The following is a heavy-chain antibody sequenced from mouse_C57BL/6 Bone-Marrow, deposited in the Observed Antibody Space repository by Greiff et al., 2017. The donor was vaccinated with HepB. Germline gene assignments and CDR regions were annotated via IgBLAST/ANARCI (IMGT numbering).Heavy chain of an antibody. CDR2: IDPSDSYT. CDR3: AQVGMVTTDY. CDR1: GYTFTSYW. J-gene: IGHJ2*01. V-gene: IGHV1-59*01. D-gene: IGHD2-2*01. Sequence: QVQLQQPGAELVRPGHSVKLSCKASGYTFTSYWMHWVKQRPGQGLEWIGVIDPSDSYTNYNQKFKGKATLTVDTSSSTAYMQLSSLTSEDSAVYYCAQVGMVTTDYWGQGTTLTVSS.